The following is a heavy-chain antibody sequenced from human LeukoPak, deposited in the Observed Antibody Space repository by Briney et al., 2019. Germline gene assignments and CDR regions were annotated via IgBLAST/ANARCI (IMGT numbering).Heavy chain of an antibody. CDR3: AGTTGGNFDY. CDR2: IYYSGST. Sequence: PSETLSLTCTVSGDSISSYYWSWIRQPPGKGLGWIGYIYYSGSTNYNPSLKSRVTISVDTSKNQFSLKLSSVTAADTAVYYCAGTTGGNFDYWGQGTLVTVSS. D-gene: IGHD7-27*01. V-gene: IGHV4-59*12. CDR1: GDSISSYY. J-gene: IGHJ4*02.